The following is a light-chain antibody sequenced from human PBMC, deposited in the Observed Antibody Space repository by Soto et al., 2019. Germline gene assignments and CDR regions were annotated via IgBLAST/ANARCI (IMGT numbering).Light chain of an antibody. CDR3: GSWDSSLSAYV. CDR1: SSNIGGNS. V-gene: IGLV1-51*01. Sequence: QPPSVSAAPGQKVTISCSGSSSNIGGNSVSWYQQLPGTAPKLLIYDDNKRPSGIPDRFSGSKSGTSATLGITGFQTGDEADYYCGSWDSSLSAYVFGTGTKGTVL. CDR2: DDN. J-gene: IGLJ1*01.